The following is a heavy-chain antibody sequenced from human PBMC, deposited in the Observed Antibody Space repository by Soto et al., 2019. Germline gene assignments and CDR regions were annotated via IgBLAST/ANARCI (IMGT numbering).Heavy chain of an antibody. V-gene: IGHV3-7*01. CDR2: IKGDGSEI. CDR3: ASGGTYACYVDAFDL. CDR1: GFTFSRYW. D-gene: IGHD2-8*01. J-gene: IGHJ3*01. Sequence: HPGGSLRLSCAAAGFTFSRYWMSWVRQAPGKGLELVANIKGDGSEIYYVDSVKGRFTISRDNAKNSLYLQMNSLRVEDTAVYYCASGGTYACYVDAFDLWGQGTMVTVSS.